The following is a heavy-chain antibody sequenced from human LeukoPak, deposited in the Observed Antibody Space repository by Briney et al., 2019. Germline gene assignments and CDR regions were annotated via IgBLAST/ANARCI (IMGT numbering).Heavy chain of an antibody. J-gene: IGHJ6*02. V-gene: IGHV1-18*01. Sequence: GASVKVSCKASGYTFTSYGISWVRQSPGQGLEWMGWISAYNGNTNYAQKLQGRVTMTTDTSTSTAYMELRSLRSDDTAVYYCARDGAVAGTYYYYGMDVWGQGTTVTVSS. CDR2: ISAYNGNT. CDR3: ARDGAVAGTYYYYGMDV. D-gene: IGHD6-19*01. CDR1: GYTFTSYG.